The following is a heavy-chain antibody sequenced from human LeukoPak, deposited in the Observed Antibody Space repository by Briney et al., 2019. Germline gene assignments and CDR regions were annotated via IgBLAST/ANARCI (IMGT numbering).Heavy chain of an antibody. J-gene: IGHJ4*02. V-gene: IGHV3-7*04. CDR3: ARGGVWYNSDVFDY. D-gene: IGHD2-8*01. CDR2: IKQDGSEQ. CDR1: TFTFSNYW. Sequence: PGGSLRLSCAASTFTFSNYWMSWVRQAPGKGLEWVANIKQDGSEQYYVDSVKGRFTIPRDNAKNSLHLQMNSLRAEDTAVYYCARGGVWYNSDVFDYWGQGTLVTVSS.